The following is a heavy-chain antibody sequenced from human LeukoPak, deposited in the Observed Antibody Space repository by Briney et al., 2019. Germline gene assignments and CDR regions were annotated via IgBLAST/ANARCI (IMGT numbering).Heavy chain of an antibody. Sequence: SETLSLTCAVYGGSFSGYYWSWIRQPPGKGLEWIGYIYYSGSTYYNPSLKSRVTISVDTSKNQFSLKLSSVTAADTAVCYCARTATLRGVDYWGQGTLVTVSS. V-gene: IGHV4-34*09. J-gene: IGHJ4*02. D-gene: IGHD3-10*01. CDR1: GGSFSGYY. CDR3: ARTATLRGVDY. CDR2: IYYSGST.